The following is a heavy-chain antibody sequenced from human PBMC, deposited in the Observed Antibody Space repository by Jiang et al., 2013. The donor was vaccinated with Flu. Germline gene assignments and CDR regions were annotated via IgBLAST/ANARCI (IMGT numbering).Heavy chain of an antibody. Sequence: QLVESGGALVQPGGSLRLSCEASGFGFSSTWMHWVRQAPGKGLVWVSRIHSDGKSTTYADSVTGRFTISRDNAKNMVYLQLNSLRVEDSAVYYCVRDRYYAMDVWGQGTTVTVSS. V-gene: IGHV3-74*01. CDR2: IHSDGKST. CDR3: VRDRYYAMDV. CDR1: GFGFSSTW. J-gene: IGHJ6*02.